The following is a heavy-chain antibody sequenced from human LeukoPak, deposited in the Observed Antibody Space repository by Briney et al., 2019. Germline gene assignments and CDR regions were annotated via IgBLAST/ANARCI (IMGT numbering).Heavy chain of an antibody. V-gene: IGHV4-34*01. Sequence: SETLSLTCAVYGGSFSGYYWSWIRQPPGKGLEWIGEINHSGSTNYNPSLKSRVTISVDTSKNQFSLKLSSVTAADTAVYYCASRYCSSTSCYGYYFDYWGQGTLVTVSS. CDR2: INHSGST. D-gene: IGHD2-2*01. CDR1: GGSFSGYY. J-gene: IGHJ4*02. CDR3: ASRYCSSTSCYGYYFDY.